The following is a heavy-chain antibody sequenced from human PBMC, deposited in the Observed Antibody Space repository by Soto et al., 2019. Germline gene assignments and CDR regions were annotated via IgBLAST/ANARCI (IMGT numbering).Heavy chain of an antibody. Sequence: SETLSLTCTVSGGSISSYYWSWIRQPPGKGLEWIGYIYYSGSTNYNPSLKSRVTISVDTSKNQFSLKLSSVTAADTAVYYGARVRGGSSSYFDYWGQGTLVTVSS. CDR1: GGSISSYY. J-gene: IGHJ4*02. V-gene: IGHV4-59*01. D-gene: IGHD6-6*01. CDR3: ARVRGGSSSYFDY. CDR2: IYYSGST.